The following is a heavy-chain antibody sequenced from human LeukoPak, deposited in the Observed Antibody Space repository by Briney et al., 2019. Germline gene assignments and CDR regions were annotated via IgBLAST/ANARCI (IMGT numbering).Heavy chain of an antibody. CDR3: ASDYYDSSGYYYGLPPNDY. V-gene: IGHV3-7*01. J-gene: IGHJ4*02. CDR1: GFTFSSYW. CDR2: INQDESEK. Sequence: GGSLRLSCAASGFTFSSYWMNWVRQAPGKGLEWVANINQDESEKYYVDSVKGRFTISRDNAMNSLYLQMNSLRAEDTAVYYCASDYYDSSGYYYGLPPNDYWGQGTLVTVSS. D-gene: IGHD3-22*01.